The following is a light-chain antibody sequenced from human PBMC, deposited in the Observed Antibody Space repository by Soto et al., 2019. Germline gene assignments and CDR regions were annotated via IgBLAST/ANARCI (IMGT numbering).Light chain of an antibody. CDR3: QQTDSVPPT. CDR1: QGISSW. J-gene: IGKJ4*01. V-gene: IGKV1-12*01. CDR2: AAS. Sequence: DIQMTQSPSSVSAFVGDTVTITCRASQGISSWLAWYQQKPGKAPKLLISAASILQSWVPSRFSGSGSGTDFTLTISSLRPEDFATYYCQQTDSVPPTFGGGTKVEIK.